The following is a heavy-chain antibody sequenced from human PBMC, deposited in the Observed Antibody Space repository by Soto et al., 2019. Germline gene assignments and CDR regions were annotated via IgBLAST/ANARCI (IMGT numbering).Heavy chain of an antibody. CDR1: GFTFSSYA. Sequence: EVQLLESGGGLVQPGGSLRLSCAASGFTFSSYAMSWVRQAPGQGLEWVSAIRGSGGSTYYADSVKGRFIISRDNSKNTLYLQMNSVTAEDSAVYYCAKELVPTFGWPNAFDIWGQGTMVTVSS. CDR2: IRGSGGST. V-gene: IGHV3-23*01. CDR3: AKELVPTFGWPNAFDI. D-gene: IGHD3-16*01. J-gene: IGHJ3*02.